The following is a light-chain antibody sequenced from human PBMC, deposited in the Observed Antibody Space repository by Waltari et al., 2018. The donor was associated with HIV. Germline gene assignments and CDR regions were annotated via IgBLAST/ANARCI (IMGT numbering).Light chain of an antibody. J-gene: IGKJ2*01. CDR2: AAS. Sequence: EILMTQSPATLSVSPGGGATVSCRASESAHSNLAWFQQKPGQAPRLLFYAASTRATGLPDRFSASGSGTEFTLTISSLQSEDFALYFCQQYHKWPETFGQGTKLEIK. CDR1: ESAHSN. CDR3: QQYHKWPET. V-gene: IGKV3-15*01.